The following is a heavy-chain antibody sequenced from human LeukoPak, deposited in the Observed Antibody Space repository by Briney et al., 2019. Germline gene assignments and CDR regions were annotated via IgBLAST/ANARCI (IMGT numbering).Heavy chain of an antibody. V-gene: IGHV3-33*01. CDR1: GFTFSSYG. CDR2: IWYDGSNK. CDR3: ARDAIWFGEFPDHYYYYGMDV. D-gene: IGHD3-10*01. Sequence: PGGSLRLSCAASGFTFSSYGMHWVRQAPGKGLEWVAVIWYDGSNKYYADSVKGRFTISRDNAKNSLYLQMNSLRAEDTAVYYCARDAIWFGEFPDHYYYYGMDVWGQGTTVTVSS. J-gene: IGHJ6*02.